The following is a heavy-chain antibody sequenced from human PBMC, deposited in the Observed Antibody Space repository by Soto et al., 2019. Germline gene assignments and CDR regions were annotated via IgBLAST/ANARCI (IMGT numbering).Heavy chain of an antibody. CDR2: ISARGANT. Sequence: PGGSLRLSCAVSGFTFSSFAMSWVRQAPGKGLEWVSVISARGANTYNAETVKGRFNISRDNSKNTLYLQLNILRAEDTAVYYCAKDGTWIQLWFDYWGQGT. CDR1: GFTFSSFA. D-gene: IGHD5-18*01. CDR3: AKDGTWIQLWFDY. V-gene: IGHV3-23*01. J-gene: IGHJ4*02.